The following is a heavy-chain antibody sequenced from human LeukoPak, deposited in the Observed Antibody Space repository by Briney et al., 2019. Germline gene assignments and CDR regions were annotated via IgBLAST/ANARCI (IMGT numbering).Heavy chain of an antibody. D-gene: IGHD3-22*01. CDR3: ARAMTRTSPFDY. Sequence: SETLSLTCTVSGYSISSGYYWGWIRQPPGKGLEWIGSIYHSGSTYYNPSLKSRVTISVDTSKNQFSLKLSSVTAADTAVYYCARAMTRTSPFDYWGQGTLVTVSS. J-gene: IGHJ4*02. CDR2: IYHSGST. V-gene: IGHV4-38-2*02. CDR1: GYSISSGYY.